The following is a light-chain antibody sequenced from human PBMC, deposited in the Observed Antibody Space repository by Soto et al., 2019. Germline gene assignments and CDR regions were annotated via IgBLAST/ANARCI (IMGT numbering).Light chain of an antibody. CDR3: QQFDGSLWT. V-gene: IGKV3-20*01. CDR1: QSVTSTH. CDR2: DAS. Sequence: ESVLPLSPSTLSLSLGERATLSCRASQSVTSTHLAWYQQKPGQAPRLLIYDASTRATGIPDRSSGSGSGTDFTLTIIRLEPEDFAVYCCQQFDGSLWTFGPGTKVDIK. J-gene: IGKJ1*01.